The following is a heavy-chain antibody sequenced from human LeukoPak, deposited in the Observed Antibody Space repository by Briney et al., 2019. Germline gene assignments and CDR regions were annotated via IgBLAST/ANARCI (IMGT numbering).Heavy chain of an antibody. CDR1: GFTVSSNY. J-gene: IGHJ4*02. Sequence: GGSLRLSCAASGFTVSSNYMSWVRQAPGKWLEWVSVIYSGGSTYYADSVKGRFNISRHNSKNTLYLQMNSLRAEETAVYYCAGEAPRRGAFDYWGQGTLVTVSS. D-gene: IGHD3-10*01. CDR2: IYSGGST. CDR3: AGEAPRRGAFDY. V-gene: IGHV3-53*04.